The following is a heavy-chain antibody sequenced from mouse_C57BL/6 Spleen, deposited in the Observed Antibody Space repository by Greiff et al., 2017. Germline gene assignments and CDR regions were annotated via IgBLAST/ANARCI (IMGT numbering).Heavy chain of an antibody. V-gene: IGHV1-20*01. CDR2: INPYNGDT. CDR1: GYSFTGYF. Sequence: EVQLQQSGPELVKPGDSVKISCKASGYSFTGYFMNWVMQSHGKSLEWIGRINPYNGDTFYNQKFKGKATLTVDKSSSTAHMALRSLTSEDSAVYYCARSIYDGYYVYYFDYWGQGTTLTVSS. J-gene: IGHJ2*01. CDR3: ARSIYDGYYVYYFDY. D-gene: IGHD2-3*01.